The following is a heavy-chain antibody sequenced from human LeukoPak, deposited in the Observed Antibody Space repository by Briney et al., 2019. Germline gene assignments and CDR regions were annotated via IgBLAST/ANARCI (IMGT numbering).Heavy chain of an antibody. J-gene: IGHJ4*02. Sequence: ASETLSLTCTVSGGSISSSSYYWGWIRQPPGKGLEWIGSIYYSGSTHYNPSLKSRVTISVDTSKNQFSLKLSSVTAADTAVYYCATAGYCSSTSCYVESEFDYWGQGTLVTVSS. CDR3: ATAGYCSSTSCYVESEFDY. V-gene: IGHV4-39*01. D-gene: IGHD2-2*01. CDR2: IYYSGST. CDR1: GGSISSSSYY.